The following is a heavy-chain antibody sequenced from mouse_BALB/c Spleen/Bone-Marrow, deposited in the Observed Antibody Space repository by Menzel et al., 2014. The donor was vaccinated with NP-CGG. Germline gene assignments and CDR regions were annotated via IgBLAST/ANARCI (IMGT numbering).Heavy chain of an antibody. CDR3: ARDFITADAMDY. V-gene: IGHV5-6*01. J-gene: IGHJ4*01. CDR2: ISSGGSYT. D-gene: IGHD1-1*01. CDR1: GFTFSSYG. Sequence: EVHLVESGGDLVKPGGSLELSCAASGFTFSSYGMSWVRQTPDKRLEWVATISSGGSYTYYPDSVKGRFTISRDNAKNTLYLQMSSLKSEDTAMYYCARDFITADAMDYWGQGTSVTVSS.